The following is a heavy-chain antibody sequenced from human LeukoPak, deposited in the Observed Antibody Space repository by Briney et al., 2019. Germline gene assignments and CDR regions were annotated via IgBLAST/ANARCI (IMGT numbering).Heavy chain of an antibody. V-gene: IGHV3-11*03. D-gene: IGHD1-26*01. Sequence: PGGSLRLSCAASGFTFSDYYMSWIRQAPGKGQEWVSYISTSSDYTNYADSEKGRFTISRDNAKNSLYLQMSSLRADVTAMYYCGRYSANSGSDIWGQGTMVTVSS. CDR1: GFTFSDYY. J-gene: IGHJ3*02. CDR3: GRYSANSGSDI. CDR2: ISTSSDYT.